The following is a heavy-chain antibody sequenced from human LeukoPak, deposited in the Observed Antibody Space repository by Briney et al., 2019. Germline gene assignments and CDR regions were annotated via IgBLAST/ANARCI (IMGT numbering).Heavy chain of an antibody. CDR2: ISSSSSYI. J-gene: IGHJ4*02. Sequence: GGSLRLSCAASGFTFSDYYMSWIRQAPGKGLEWVSSISSSSSYIYYADSVKGRFTISRDNAKNSLYLQMNSLRAEDTAVYYCARGHSGSSVDYWGQGTLVTVSS. V-gene: IGHV3-11*06. D-gene: IGHD3-10*01. CDR3: ARGHSGSSVDY. CDR1: GFTFSDYY.